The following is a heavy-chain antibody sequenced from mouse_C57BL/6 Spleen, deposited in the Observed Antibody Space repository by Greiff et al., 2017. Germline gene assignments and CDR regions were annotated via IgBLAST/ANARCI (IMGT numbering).Heavy chain of an antibody. CDR2: ISYDGSN. CDR3: ARGRAYYGSSTGHFDV. D-gene: IGHD1-1*01. J-gene: IGHJ1*03. Sequence: VQLQQSGPGLVKPSQSLSLTCSVTGYSITSGYYWNWIRQFTGNKLEWMGYISYDGSNNYNPSLKNRISITRDTSKNQFFLKLNSVTTEDTATYYCARGRAYYGSSTGHFDVWGTGTTVTVSS. CDR1: GYSITSGYY. V-gene: IGHV3-6*01.